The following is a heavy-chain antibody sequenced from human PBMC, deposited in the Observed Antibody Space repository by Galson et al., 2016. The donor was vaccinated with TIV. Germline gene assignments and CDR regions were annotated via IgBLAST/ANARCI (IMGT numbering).Heavy chain of an antibody. CDR2: ISYDGAKA. V-gene: IGHV3-30-3*01. CDR1: GFIFSYYA. CDR3: ARDTAEWRTDSFYFDY. J-gene: IGHJ4*03. D-gene: IGHD3-3*01. Sequence: SLRLSCAASGFIFSYYAMHLVRQAPGKGLEWVAGISYDGAKAYYADSVTGRFTISRDNSKNTLFLQINSLRPDDTALYYCARDTAEWRTDSFYFDYWGQGTTVTVSS.